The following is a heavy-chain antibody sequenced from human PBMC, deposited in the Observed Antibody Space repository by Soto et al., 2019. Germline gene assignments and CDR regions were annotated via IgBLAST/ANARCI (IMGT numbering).Heavy chain of an antibody. V-gene: IGHV3-23*01. Sequence: EVQLLESGGGLVQPGGSLRLSCAASGFTFSSYAMSWVRQAPGKGLEWVSAISGSGGSTYYADSVKGRFTISRDNSKNPLYLQMNSLRAEDTAVYYCAKDCIGYCSGGSCYGLGFDYWGQGTLVTVSS. CDR2: ISGSGGST. D-gene: IGHD2-15*01. CDR3: AKDCIGYCSGGSCYGLGFDY. J-gene: IGHJ4*02. CDR1: GFTFSSYA.